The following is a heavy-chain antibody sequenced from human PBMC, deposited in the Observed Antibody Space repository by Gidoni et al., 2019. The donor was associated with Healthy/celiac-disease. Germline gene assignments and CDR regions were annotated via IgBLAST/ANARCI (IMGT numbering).Heavy chain of an antibody. J-gene: IGHJ6*02. V-gene: IGHV3-48*02. CDR2: ISSSSSTI. D-gene: IGHD4-4*01. CDR3: AGQDSNSIYYYYYGMDV. Sequence: EVQLVESGGGLVQPGGSLRLSCAASGFTFSSYSMNWVRQAPGKGLEWVSYISSSSSTIYYADSVKGRFTISRDNAKNSLYLQMNSLRDEDTAVYYCAGQDSNSIYYYYYGMDVWGQGTTVTVSS. CDR1: GFTFSSYS.